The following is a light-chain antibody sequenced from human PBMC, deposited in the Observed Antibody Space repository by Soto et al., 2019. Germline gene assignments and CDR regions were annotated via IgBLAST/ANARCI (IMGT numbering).Light chain of an antibody. CDR3: PDT. V-gene: IGKV3-15*01. CDR2: GAS. Sequence: EIVMTQSPATLYVSPGEKATLSCRASQSVSSNLAWYQQKPGQAPRLLIYGASTRATGIPARFSGSGSGTEFTLTISSLQSEDFAVYYCPDTFGQGTKVEIK. CDR1: QSVSSN. J-gene: IGKJ1*01.